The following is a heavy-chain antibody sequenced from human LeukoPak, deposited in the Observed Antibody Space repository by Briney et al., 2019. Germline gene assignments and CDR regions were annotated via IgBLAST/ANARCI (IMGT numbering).Heavy chain of an antibody. CDR1: GGSFSGYY. CDR3: ASSPTVTGWFDP. CDR2: INHSGST. D-gene: IGHD4-17*01. Sequence: SETLSLTCAVYGGSFSGYYWSWIRQPPGKGLEWIGEINHSGSTNYNPSLKSRVTISVDTSKNQFSLKLSSVTAADTAVYYCASSPTVTGWFDPWGQGTLVTVSS. J-gene: IGHJ5*02. V-gene: IGHV4-34*01.